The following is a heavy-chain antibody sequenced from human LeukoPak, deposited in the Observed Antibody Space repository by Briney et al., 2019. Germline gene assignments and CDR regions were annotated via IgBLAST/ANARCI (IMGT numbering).Heavy chain of an antibody. Sequence: GGSLRLSCAASGFTFSNAWMSWVRQAPGKGLEWVGRIKSKTDGGTTDYAAPVKGRFTISRDDSKNTLYLEMYSLRTEDTAMYYCLYFWSGSSLVDYWGQGTLVTVSS. J-gene: IGHJ4*02. CDR3: LYFWSGSSLVDY. CDR2: IKSKTDGGTT. V-gene: IGHV3-15*01. D-gene: IGHD3-3*01. CDR1: GFTFSNAW.